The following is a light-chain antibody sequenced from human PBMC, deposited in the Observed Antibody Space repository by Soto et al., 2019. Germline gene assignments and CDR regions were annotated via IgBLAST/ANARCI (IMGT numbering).Light chain of an antibody. CDR3: QQYNNWWT. Sequence: EIVMTQSPATLSVSPGERATLSCRASQSVSSNLAWYQQKPGQAPRLLIYGASTRATGNPARFSGSGSGTEFTLTISSLQSEDFAVYYCQQYNNWWTFGQGTKVESK. CDR2: GAS. CDR1: QSVSSN. V-gene: IGKV3-15*01. J-gene: IGKJ1*01.